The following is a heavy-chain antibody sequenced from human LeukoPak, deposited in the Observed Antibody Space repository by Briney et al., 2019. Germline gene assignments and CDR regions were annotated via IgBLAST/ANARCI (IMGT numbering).Heavy chain of an antibody. J-gene: IGHJ4*02. CDR3: GISPRAHYDSSGYYFDY. V-gene: IGHV1-18*01. D-gene: IGHD3-22*01. CDR2: ISTYNGNT. Sequence: ASVKVSCKASGYTFTRFGISWVRQAPGQGLEWMGWISTYNGNTNYAQRLQGRVTMTTDTSTSTAYMELRSLRSDDTAVYYCGISPRAHYDSSGYYFDYWGQGTLVTVSS. CDR1: GYTFTRFG.